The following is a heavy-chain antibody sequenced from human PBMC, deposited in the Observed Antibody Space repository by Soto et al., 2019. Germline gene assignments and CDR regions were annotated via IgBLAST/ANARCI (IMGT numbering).Heavy chain of an antibody. D-gene: IGHD6-6*01. CDR3: AREQGIASRPSLSHYYGMDV. Sequence: GASVKVSCKASGGTFSSYTISWVRQAPGQGLEWMGRIIPILGIANYAQKFQGRVTITADKSTSTAYMELRSLRSDDTAVYYCAREQGIASRPSLSHYYGMDVWGQGTTVNVSS. V-gene: IGHV1-69*04. J-gene: IGHJ6*02. CDR1: GGTFSSYT. CDR2: IIPILGIA.